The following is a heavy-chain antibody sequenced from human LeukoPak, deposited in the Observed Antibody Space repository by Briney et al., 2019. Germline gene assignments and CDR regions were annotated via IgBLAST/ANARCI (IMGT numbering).Heavy chain of an antibody. CDR2: IYSGGST. D-gene: IGHD6-19*01. CDR3: ARAVAERAFDI. Sequence: GRSLRLSCAASGFTVSSNYMSWVRQAPGKGLEWVSVIYSGGSTYYADSVKGRFTISRDNSKNTLYLQMNSLRAEDTAVYYCARAVAERAFDIWGQGTMVTVSS. V-gene: IGHV3-66*01. J-gene: IGHJ3*02. CDR1: GFTVSSNY.